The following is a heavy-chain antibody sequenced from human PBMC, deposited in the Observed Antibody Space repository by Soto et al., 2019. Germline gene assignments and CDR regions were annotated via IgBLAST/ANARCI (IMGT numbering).Heavy chain of an antibody. CDR1: GASVTSPGHY. CDR2: IYYGVST. D-gene: IGHD2-8*02. J-gene: IGHJ5*02. CDR3: ARGRYWTRGDCFPNWFEP. Sequence: SETLSLTCSVSGASVTSPGHYWTWILHSPGKGLEWIGYIYYGVSTVYNPSLKGRSTVSLDTSKNQFSLNLTSVTAADTAVYFCARGRYWTRGDCFPNWFEPCGPETLIT. V-gene: IGHV4-30-4*01.